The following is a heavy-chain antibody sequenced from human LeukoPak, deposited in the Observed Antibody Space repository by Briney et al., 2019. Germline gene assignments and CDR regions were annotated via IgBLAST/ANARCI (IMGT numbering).Heavy chain of an antibody. Sequence: GGSLRLSCAASGFTFSSYSMNWVRQAPGKGLEWVSYISSSSSTIYYADSVKGRFTISRDNAKNSLYLQMNSLRAEDTAVYYCASARTAKGLVVDYWGQGTLVTVSS. CDR2: ISSSSSTI. CDR3: ASARTAKGLVVDY. J-gene: IGHJ4*02. D-gene: IGHD1-14*01. V-gene: IGHV3-48*01. CDR1: GFTFSSYS.